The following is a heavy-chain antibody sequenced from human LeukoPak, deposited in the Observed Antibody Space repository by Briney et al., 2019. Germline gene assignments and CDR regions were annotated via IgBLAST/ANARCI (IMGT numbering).Heavy chain of an antibody. D-gene: IGHD3-10*01. J-gene: IGHJ6*03. Sequence: PGGSLRLSCAASGFTVSSNYMSWVRQAPGKGLEWVSVIYSGGSTYYADSVKGRFTISRDNSKNTLYLQMNSLRAEDTAVYYCARDVRGTMVRGTGGYCYYYMDVWGKGTTVTVSS. CDR2: IYSGGST. CDR1: GFTVSSNY. CDR3: ARDVRGTMVRGTGGYCYYYMDV. V-gene: IGHV3-53*01.